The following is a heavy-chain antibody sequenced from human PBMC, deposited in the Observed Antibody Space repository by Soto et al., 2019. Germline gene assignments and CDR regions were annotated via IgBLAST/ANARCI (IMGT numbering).Heavy chain of an antibody. CDR2: FDPEDGET. Sequence: GASVKVSCKVSGYTLTELSMHWVRQAPGKGLEWMGGFDPEDGETIYAQKFQGRVTMTEDTSTDTAYMELSSLRSEDTAVYYCATVLLYCTNGVCYSGGDAFDIWGQGTMVTVSS. CDR3: ATVLLYCTNGVCYSGGDAFDI. CDR1: GYTLTELS. J-gene: IGHJ3*02. V-gene: IGHV1-24*01. D-gene: IGHD2-8*01.